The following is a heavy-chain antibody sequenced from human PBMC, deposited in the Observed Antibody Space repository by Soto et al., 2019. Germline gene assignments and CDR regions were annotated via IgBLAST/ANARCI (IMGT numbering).Heavy chain of an antibody. CDR3: ARDEDSSSLY. Sequence: GASVKVSCKASGGTFSSCAISWVRQAPGQGLEWMGRISVYNGNTNYAQKVQGRVTMTRDTSTSTAYMELRSLRSDDTAVYYCARDEDSSSLYWGQGTLVTVSS. CDR2: ISVYNGNT. D-gene: IGHD6-13*01. V-gene: IGHV1-18*01. CDR1: GGTFSSCA. J-gene: IGHJ4*02.